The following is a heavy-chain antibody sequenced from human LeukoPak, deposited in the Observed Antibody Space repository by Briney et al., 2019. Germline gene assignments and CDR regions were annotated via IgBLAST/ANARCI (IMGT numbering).Heavy chain of an antibody. V-gene: IGHV4-30-2*01. CDR1: GGSVSSGGFH. CDR2: IYHIGTT. Sequence: SETLSLTCTVSGGSVSSGGFHWSWIRQPPGKGLQWIGYIYHIGTTDYHPSLKSRVTISLDRSKNQVSLSLSSVTAADTAVYYCARGGSRPAAIYFDYWGQGTLVTVSS. CDR3: ARGGSRPAAIYFDY. J-gene: IGHJ4*02. D-gene: IGHD2-2*01.